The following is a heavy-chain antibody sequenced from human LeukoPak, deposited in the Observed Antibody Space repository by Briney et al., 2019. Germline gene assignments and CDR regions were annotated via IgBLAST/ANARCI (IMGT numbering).Heavy chain of an antibody. D-gene: IGHD3-9*01. Sequence: PSETLSLTCNVSGGSISNSGYYWGWILQPPGKGLDWIGSIYYGGSAYYNPSLRSRPIITADPSQNQSSLKHSSVTTHGTAVYYCARLAILTSYYDYFHHWGQGTLVTVSS. J-gene: IGHJ1*01. CDR3: ARLAILTSYYDYFHH. V-gene: IGHV4-39*01. CDR1: GGSISNSGYY. CDR2: IYYGGSA.